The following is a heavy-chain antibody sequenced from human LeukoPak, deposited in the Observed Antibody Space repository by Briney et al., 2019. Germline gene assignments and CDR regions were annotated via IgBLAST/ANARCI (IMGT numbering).Heavy chain of an antibody. D-gene: IGHD3-16*01. Sequence: SETLSLTCTVSGGSISSGNYYWSWIRQPAGKGLEWIGRIYTSGSTNYNPSLKSRVTISVDTSKNQFSLKLRSVTAADTAVYYCARETSQKGAHYMDVWGKGTTVTISS. CDR2: IYTSGST. J-gene: IGHJ6*03. CDR1: GGSISSGNYY. CDR3: ARETSQKGAHYMDV. V-gene: IGHV4-61*02.